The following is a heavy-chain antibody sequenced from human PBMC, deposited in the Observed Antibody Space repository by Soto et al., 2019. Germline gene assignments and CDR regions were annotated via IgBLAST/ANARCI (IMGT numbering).Heavy chain of an antibody. Sequence: EVQLVESGGGLVQPGGSLRVSCAASGLTVSNNSMNWVRQITGKGLEWVSITFSGGSTYYADSVKGRCTVSRDNSKNTRHLQRNSLTAEDTAVYYCARAGVYSSAYMDVWGEGATVTVSS. J-gene: IGHJ6*03. CDR3: ARAGVYSSAYMDV. D-gene: IGHD6-25*01. CDR2: TFSGGST. CDR1: GLTVSNNS. V-gene: IGHV3-66*01.